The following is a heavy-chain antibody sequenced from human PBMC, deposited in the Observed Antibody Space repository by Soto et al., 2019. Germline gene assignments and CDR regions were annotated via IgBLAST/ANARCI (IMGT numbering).Heavy chain of an antibody. J-gene: IGHJ4*02. CDR2: IIPILGIA. V-gene: IGHV1-69*02. D-gene: IGHD4-17*01. CDR1: GGTFSSYT. CDR3: ARSRDYPNSYYFDY. Sequence: SVKVSCKASGGTFSSYTISWVRQAPGQGPEWMGRIIPILGIANYAQKFQGRVTITADKSTSTAYMELRSLRSDDTAVYYCARSRDYPNSYYFDYWGQGTLVTVSS.